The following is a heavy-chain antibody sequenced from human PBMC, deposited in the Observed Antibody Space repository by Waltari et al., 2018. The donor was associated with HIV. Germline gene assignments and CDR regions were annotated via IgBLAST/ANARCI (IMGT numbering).Heavy chain of an antibody. CDR1: GFTFSSYG. V-gene: IGHV3-30*18. J-gene: IGHJ6*02. Sequence: GFTFSSYGMHWVRQAPGKGLEWVAVISYDGSNKYYADSVKGRFTISRDNSKNTLYLQMNSLRAEDTAVYYCAKDFLTEYYYYGMDVWGQGTTVTVSS. CDR2: ISYDGSNK. CDR3: AKDFLTEYYYYGMDV.